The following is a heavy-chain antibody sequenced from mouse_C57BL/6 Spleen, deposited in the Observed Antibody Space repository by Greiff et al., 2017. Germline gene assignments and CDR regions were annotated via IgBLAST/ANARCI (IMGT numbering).Heavy chain of an antibody. Sequence: EVQLVESGGGLVKPGGSLKLSCAASGFTFSSYTMSWVRQTPEKRLEWVATISGGGGNTYYPDSVKGRFTISRDNAKNTLYLQMSSLRSEDTALYYCARQRISSSWFAYWGQGTLVTVSA. CDR2: ISGGGGNT. D-gene: IGHD1-1*01. CDR3: ARQRISSSWFAY. J-gene: IGHJ3*01. V-gene: IGHV5-9*01. CDR1: GFTFSSYT.